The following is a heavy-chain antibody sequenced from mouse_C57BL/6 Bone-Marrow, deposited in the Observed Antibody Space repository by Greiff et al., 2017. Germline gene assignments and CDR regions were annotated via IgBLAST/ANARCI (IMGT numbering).Heavy chain of an antibody. Sequence: EVKVVESGGGLVQPGGSLKLSCAASGFTFSDYYMYWVRQTPEKRLEWVAYISNGGGSTYYPDTVKGRFTISRDHAKNTLYLQMSRLKSEDTAMYYCARHGRYFDVWGTGTTVTVSS. CDR1: GFTFSDYY. CDR3: ARHGRYFDV. V-gene: IGHV5-12*01. J-gene: IGHJ1*03. CDR2: ISNGGGST.